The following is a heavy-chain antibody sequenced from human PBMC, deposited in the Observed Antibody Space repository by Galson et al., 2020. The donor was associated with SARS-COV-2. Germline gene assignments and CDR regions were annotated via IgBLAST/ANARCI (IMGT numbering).Heavy chain of an antibody. CDR3: TTDRAYDYVLGSYRYPDY. Sequence: GESLKISCAASGFTLSNAWMSWVRPAPGKGLEWVGNIQSKTDGGTPDYAAPVKGRFTISRDDSKNTLYLQMNSLKTEDTAVYYCTTDRAYDYVLGSYRYPDYWGQGTLVTVSS. J-gene: IGHJ4*02. CDR1: GFTLSNAW. CDR2: IQSKTDGGTP. V-gene: IGHV3-15*01. D-gene: IGHD3-16*02.